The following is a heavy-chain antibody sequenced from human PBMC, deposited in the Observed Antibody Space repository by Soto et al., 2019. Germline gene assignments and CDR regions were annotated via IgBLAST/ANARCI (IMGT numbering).Heavy chain of an antibody. V-gene: IGHV2-5*01. CDR3: AHSSLHYKKWFDP. J-gene: IGHJ5*02. CDR1: GFSLNNDGVG. D-gene: IGHD1-20*01. CDR2: IYWYDDT. Sequence: QITLKESGPTVVKPTQTLTLTCTFSGFSLNNDGVGVGWIRQPPGKAPEWLALIYWYDDTRYSPSLRSRLTITKDSSKNQVVLTLTNMDPVDTATYFCAHSSLHYKKWFDPWGQGTLVTVSS.